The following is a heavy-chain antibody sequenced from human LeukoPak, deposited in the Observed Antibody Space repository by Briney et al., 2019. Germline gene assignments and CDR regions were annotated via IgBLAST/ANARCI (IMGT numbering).Heavy chain of an antibody. V-gene: IGHV1-69*01. CDR1: GGTFSSYA. Sequence: SVKVSCKASGGTFSSYAISWVRQAPGQGLEWMGGIIPIFGKANYAQKFQGRVTITAEESTSTAYMELSSLRSEDTAVYYCARDWTTYYYDSSGPNGDAFDIWGQGTMVTVSS. CDR2: IIPIFGKA. CDR3: ARDWTTYYYDSSGPNGDAFDI. J-gene: IGHJ3*02. D-gene: IGHD3-22*01.